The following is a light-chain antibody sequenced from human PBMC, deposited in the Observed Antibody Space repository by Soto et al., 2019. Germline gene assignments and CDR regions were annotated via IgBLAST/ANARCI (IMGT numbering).Light chain of an antibody. CDR3: QQYNSWGT. V-gene: IGKV1-5*01. CDR1: QSISSW. Sequence: DIQMTQSPSTLSASVGDRVTITCRASQSISSWLAWYQQKPGKAPKLLIYDASSLESGVPSRFSGSGSGTEFTLTISSLQPDDFATYSCQQYNSWGTFGPGTKVDIK. CDR2: DAS. J-gene: IGKJ3*01.